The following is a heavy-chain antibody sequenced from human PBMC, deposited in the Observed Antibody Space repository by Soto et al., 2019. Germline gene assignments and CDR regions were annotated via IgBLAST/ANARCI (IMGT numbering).Heavy chain of an antibody. J-gene: IGHJ6*02. CDR2: ISAYNGNT. CDR3: ARGGRDGMDV. V-gene: IGHV1-18*01. Sequence: QVQLVQSGAEVKKPGASVKVSCKASGFTFTTYGFTWVRQAPGQGLEWMGWISAYNGNTNYAQKFQGRVTMTTDTATSTVYLELRSLTSDDTAVYYCARGGRDGMDVWGQGTTVTLSS. CDR1: GFTFTTYG. D-gene: IGHD3-10*01.